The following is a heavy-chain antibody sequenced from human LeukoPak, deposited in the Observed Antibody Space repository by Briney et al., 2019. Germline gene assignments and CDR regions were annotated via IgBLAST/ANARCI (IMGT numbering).Heavy chain of an antibody. CDR2: INHSGST. CDR3: ARVGYCTKGVGCGCVDY. J-gene: IGHJ4*02. D-gene: IGHD2-8*01. Sequence: SETLSLTCAGYGGSFSGYYWSWIRQPPGKGLEWIGEINHSGSTNYNPSLKSRVTISVDTPKNQFSLKLTSVTAADTVVYYCARVGYCTKGVGCGCVDYWGQGTLVTVSS. V-gene: IGHV4-34*01. CDR1: GGSFSGYY.